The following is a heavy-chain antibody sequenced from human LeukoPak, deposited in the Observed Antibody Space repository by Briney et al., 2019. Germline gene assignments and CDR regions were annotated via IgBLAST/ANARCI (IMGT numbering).Heavy chain of an antibody. CDR1: RFTFSSYS. CDR3: ARVGPWVKPDYYYYYMDV. Sequence: PGGSLRLSCAASRFTFSSYSMNWVRQAPGKGLEWVSSISSSGSYIYYADSLKGRFTISRDNAKNSLYLQMNSLRAEDTAVYYCARVGPWVKPDYYYYYMDVWGKGTTVTVSS. CDR2: ISSSGSYI. J-gene: IGHJ6*03. D-gene: IGHD3-16*01. V-gene: IGHV3-21*01.